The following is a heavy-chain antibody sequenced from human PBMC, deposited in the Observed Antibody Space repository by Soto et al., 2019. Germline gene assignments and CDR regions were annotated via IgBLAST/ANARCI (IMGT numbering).Heavy chain of an antibody. CDR1: GFKYCRSA. CDR2: GLAHSAYP. D-gene: IGHD4-17*01. Sequence: APAKVSCKPFGFKYCRSAVQWVRHPRAARLEWIEWGLAHSAYPNYAQKFQERVTITKDMPASTVYMELSSLRSDDTGVYYCKAPTVTTPDYYYGADVCGQGT. V-gene: IGHV1-58*01. CDR3: KAPTVTTPDYYYGADV. J-gene: IGHJ6*02.